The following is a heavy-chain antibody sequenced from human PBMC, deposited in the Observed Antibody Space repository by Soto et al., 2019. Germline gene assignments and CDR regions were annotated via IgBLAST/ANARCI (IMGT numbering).Heavy chain of an antibody. CDR3: ARGQGDIVVVVAAIALDY. V-gene: IGHV1-8*01. CDR1: GYTFTSYD. Sequence: GASVKVSCKASGYTFTSYDINWVRQATGQGLEWMGWMNPNSGNTGYAQKFQGRVTMTRNTSISTAYMELSSLRSEDTAVYYCARGQGDIVVVVAAIALDYWGQGTLVTVSS. CDR2: MNPNSGNT. J-gene: IGHJ4*02. D-gene: IGHD2-15*01.